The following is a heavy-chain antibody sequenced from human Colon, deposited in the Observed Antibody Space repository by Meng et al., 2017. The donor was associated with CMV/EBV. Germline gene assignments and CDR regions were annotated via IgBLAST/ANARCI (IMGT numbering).Heavy chain of an antibody. Sequence: KASNYSFSSYGISWVRQAPGQGLEWMGWISDYNGATKYSQKLQGRVTMTTDASTSTVYMELRSLRSDDTAVYFCARAGNYDPAYFDHWGQGTLVTVSS. D-gene: IGHD3-3*01. CDR2: ISDYNGAT. CDR1: NYSFSSYG. V-gene: IGHV1-18*01. J-gene: IGHJ4*02. CDR3: ARAGNYDPAYFDH.